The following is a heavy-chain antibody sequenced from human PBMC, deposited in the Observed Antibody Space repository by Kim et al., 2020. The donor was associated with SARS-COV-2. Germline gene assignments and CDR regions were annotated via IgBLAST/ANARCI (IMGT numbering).Heavy chain of an antibody. Sequence: SETLSLTCTVSGGSISSGGYYWSWIRQHPGKGLEWIGYIYYSGSTYYNPSLKSRVTISVDTSKNQFSLKLSSVTAADTAVYYCARWARQTTTVGMDVWGQGTTVTVSS. CDR1: GGSISSGGYY. J-gene: IGHJ6*02. CDR2: IYYSGST. V-gene: IGHV4-31*03. CDR3: ARWARQTTTVGMDV. D-gene: IGHD4-17*01.